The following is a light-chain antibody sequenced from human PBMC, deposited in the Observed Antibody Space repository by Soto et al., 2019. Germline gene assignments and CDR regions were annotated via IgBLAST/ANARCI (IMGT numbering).Light chain of an antibody. Sequence: IVLTQSPGTLSLSPGERATLSCRASQIISSKYLAWYQQKSGQAPRLVIYGASSRATGIPDRFSGSGSGTDFTLTINSLEPEDFAVYYCQQYGSSPFSFGPGTKVDIK. J-gene: IGKJ3*01. CDR1: QIISSKY. CDR3: QQYGSSPFS. V-gene: IGKV3-20*01. CDR2: GAS.